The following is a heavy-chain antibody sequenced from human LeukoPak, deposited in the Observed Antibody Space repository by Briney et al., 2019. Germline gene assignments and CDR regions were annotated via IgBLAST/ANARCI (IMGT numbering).Heavy chain of an antibody. CDR1: GFTFSSYE. D-gene: IGHD3-10*01. CDR3: AKVAGFGELYFDY. V-gene: IGHV3-48*03. J-gene: IGHJ4*02. Sequence: PGGSLRLSCAASGFTFSSYEMNWVRQAPGKGLEWVSYISSSGGDIYYADSVKGRFTVSRDNAKNTLYLQMNSLRAEDTAVYYCAKVAGFGELYFDYWGQGTLVTVSS. CDR2: ISSSGGDI.